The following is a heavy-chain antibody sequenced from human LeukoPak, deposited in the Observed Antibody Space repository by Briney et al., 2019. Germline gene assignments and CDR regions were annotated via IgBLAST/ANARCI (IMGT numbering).Heavy chain of an antibody. V-gene: IGHV5-51*01. J-gene: IGHJ3*02. CDR2: IYPGDSDT. Sequence: GESLKISCQGSGYSFYSYWIGRVRQMPGKGLEWMGIIYPGDSDTRYSPSFQGQVTISADKSISTAYLQWSSLKASDTAMYYCARHGLIYDSSGYYRDDAFDIWGQGTMVTVSS. CDR3: ARHGLIYDSSGYYRDDAFDI. CDR1: GYSFYSYW. D-gene: IGHD3-22*01.